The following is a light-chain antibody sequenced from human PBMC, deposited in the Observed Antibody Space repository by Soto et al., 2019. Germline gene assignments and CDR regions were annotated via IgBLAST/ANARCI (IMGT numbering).Light chain of an antibody. CDR2: AAS. Sequence: DIQMTQSPSSLSASVGDRVTITCRASQTISNSLNWYQQKPGEAPNLLISAASNLQSGVPSRFSGSGSGTLFSLTINSLQPEDIAVYYCQQSYNFPRTFGQGTKVEVK. J-gene: IGKJ1*01. CDR3: QQSYNFPRT. CDR1: QTISNS. V-gene: IGKV1-39*01.